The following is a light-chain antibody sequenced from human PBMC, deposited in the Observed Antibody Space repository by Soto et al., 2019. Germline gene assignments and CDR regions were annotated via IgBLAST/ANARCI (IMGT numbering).Light chain of an antibody. CDR2: EVS. CDR1: STDVDDYYL. J-gene: IGLJ1*01. CDR3: GSYTNTTHV. Sequence: QSALTQPASVSGSPGQSITISCTAASTDVDDYYLVSWYQHHPGRAPKLIIYEVSNRPSGVSHRFSASMSGNTASLTISGLQAEDEADYYCGSYTNTTHVFGTGTKVTVL. V-gene: IGLV2-14*01.